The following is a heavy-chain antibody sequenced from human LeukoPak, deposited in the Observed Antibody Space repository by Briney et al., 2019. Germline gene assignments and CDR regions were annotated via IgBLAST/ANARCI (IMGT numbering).Heavy chain of an antibody. CDR3: ARVTPITIFGVVSSGRWFDP. J-gene: IGHJ5*02. CDR2: IYYSGST. Sequence: SETLSLTCTVSGGSSSSGGYYWSWIRQHPGKGLEWIGYIYYSGSTYYNPSLKSRVTISVDTSKNQFSLKLSSVTAADTAVYYCARVTPITIFGVVSSGRWFDPWGQGTLVTVSS. V-gene: IGHV4-31*03. CDR1: GGSSSSGGYY. D-gene: IGHD3-3*01.